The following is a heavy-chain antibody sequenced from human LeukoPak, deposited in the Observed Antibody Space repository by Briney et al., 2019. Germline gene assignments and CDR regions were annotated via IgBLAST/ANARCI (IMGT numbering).Heavy chain of an antibody. CDR3: ARGPLGYCSSTSRYPYYFDY. CDR2: INHSGST. CDR1: GFTFSSYA. Sequence: GSLRLSCAASGFTFSSYAMSWVRQAPGRGLEWIGEINHSGSTNYNPSLKSRVTISVDTSKNQFSLKLSSVTAADTAVYYCARGPLGYCSSTSRYPYYFDYWGQGTLVTVSS. V-gene: IGHV4-34*01. J-gene: IGHJ4*02. D-gene: IGHD2-2*01.